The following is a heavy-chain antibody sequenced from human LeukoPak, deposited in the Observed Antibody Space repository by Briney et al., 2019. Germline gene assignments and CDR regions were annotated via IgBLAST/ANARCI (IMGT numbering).Heavy chain of an antibody. D-gene: IGHD5-18*01. J-gene: IGHJ4*02. V-gene: IGHV3-23*01. Sequence: RPGGSLRLSCAASGFTFSSYAMSWVRQAPGKGLDWVSGISGGGGSIHYADSVKGRSTISRDNSKNTLYLQMNSLRAEDTAVYYCAKDSASWIQTYFDYWGQGTLVTVSS. CDR3: AKDSASWIQTYFDY. CDR1: GFTFSSYA. CDR2: ISGGGGSI.